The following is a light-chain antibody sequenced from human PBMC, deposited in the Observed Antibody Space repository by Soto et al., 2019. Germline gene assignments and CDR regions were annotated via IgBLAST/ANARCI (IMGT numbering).Light chain of an antibody. J-gene: IGKJ1*01. CDR3: QQYNSLWT. CDR1: QDISNY. CDR2: DAS. Sequence: DIQMTQSPSSLSASVGDRVTITCQASQDISNYLNWYQQKPGKAPKLLIYDASSLESAVPSRFSGSGSGTEFTLTISNLQHDDIATYYCQQYNSLWTFGQGTKVDIK. V-gene: IGKV1-33*01.